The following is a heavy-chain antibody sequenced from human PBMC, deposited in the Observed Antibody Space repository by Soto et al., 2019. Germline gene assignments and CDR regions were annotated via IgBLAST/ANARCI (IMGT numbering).Heavy chain of an antibody. Sequence: PGGSLRLSCAASGFTFSSYWMHWVRQAPGKGLVWVSRINSDVIRYADSVRGRFTISRDNAKNTLYLQMNSLGAEDTAVYYCARGLGSSWFFLWGQGTLVTVSS. D-gene: IGHD6-13*01. CDR2: INSDVI. J-gene: IGHJ4*02. CDR1: GFTFSSYW. CDR3: ARGLGSSWFFL. V-gene: IGHV3-74*01.